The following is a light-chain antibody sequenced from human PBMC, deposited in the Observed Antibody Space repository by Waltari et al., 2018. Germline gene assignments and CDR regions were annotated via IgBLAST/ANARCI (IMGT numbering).Light chain of an antibody. CDR1: TSDVVGYNH. V-gene: IGLV2-14*01. Sequence: QSALTQPDSVSGSPGQSITISCTGTTSDVVGYNHFSWYQQYPGKAPKLLIYEVSNRPSGVPNRFSGSKSGNTASLTISGLQAEDEAVYYCSSYSSRNTPSHVFGTGAKVTVL. J-gene: IGLJ1*01. CDR2: EVS. CDR3: SSYSSRNTPSHV.